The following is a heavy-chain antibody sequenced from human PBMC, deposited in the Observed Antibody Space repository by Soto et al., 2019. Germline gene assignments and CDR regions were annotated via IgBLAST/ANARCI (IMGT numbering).Heavy chain of an antibody. D-gene: IGHD3-22*01. V-gene: IGHV3-43D*04. CDR2: TNSDGTDS. CDR3: AKALYYYDSSPLDH. CDR1: GFYFEDYA. J-gene: IGHJ4*02. Sequence: GGSLRLSCAAAGFYFEDYAMHWFRQAPGKGLEWVSLTNSDGTDSYYMDSVKGRFTISRDNGKSSLYLQMDRLRPEDTALYFCAKALYYYDSSPLDHWGQGTLVTVSS.